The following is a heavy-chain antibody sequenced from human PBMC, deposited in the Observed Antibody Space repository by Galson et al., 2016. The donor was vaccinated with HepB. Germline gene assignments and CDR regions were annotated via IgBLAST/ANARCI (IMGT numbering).Heavy chain of an antibody. Sequence: SLRLSCAVSGFILTNYWMTWVRQATGKGLEWVAIIKEYGSEKYYVGSVEGRFTISRDNPKNSVYLQMTSLRAVDTALYYCARVFGADYGGIWYSDLWGRGTLVTVSS. CDR2: IKEYGSEK. J-gene: IGHJ2*01. D-gene: IGHD4-23*01. CDR3: ARVFGADYGGIWYSDL. V-gene: IGHV3-7*01. CDR1: GFILTNYW.